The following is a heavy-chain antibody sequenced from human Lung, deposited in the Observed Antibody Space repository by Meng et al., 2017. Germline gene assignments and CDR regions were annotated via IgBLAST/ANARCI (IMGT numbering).Heavy chain of an antibody. D-gene: IGHD4-17*01. CDR2: ITGDGSST. Sequence: VVLFGSVGGRVELCGARRLSCAASGFTCSPHWMHWVRQAPGEGLEWVSRITGDGSSTIYADSVQGRFTMSRDNAKNTLSLQMNSLRAEDTAVYYCARGGVTTDDWGQGTLVTVAS. CDR3: ARGGVTTDD. CDR1: GFTCSPHW. V-gene: IGHV3-74*01. J-gene: IGHJ4*02.